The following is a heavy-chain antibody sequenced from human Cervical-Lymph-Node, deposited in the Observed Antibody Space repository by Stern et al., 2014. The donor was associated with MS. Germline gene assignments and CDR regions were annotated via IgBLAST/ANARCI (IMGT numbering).Heavy chain of an antibody. CDR1: GYTFTDYY. V-gene: IGHV1-2*02. J-gene: IGHJ6*02. CDR3: ARVGRSGYYIRGDGMDV. D-gene: IGHD3-3*01. Sequence: QDQLVQSGAEVRKPGASVKVSCKASGYTFTDYYIHWVRQAPGQGLEWMGWINPRSGGTNYAQKFQGRVTMTRDTSISTAYMDLSRLRSDDTAIYSCARVGRSGYYIRGDGMDVWGQGTTITVSS. CDR2: INPRSGGT.